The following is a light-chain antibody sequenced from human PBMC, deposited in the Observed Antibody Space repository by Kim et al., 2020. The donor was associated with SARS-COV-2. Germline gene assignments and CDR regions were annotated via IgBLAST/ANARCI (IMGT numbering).Light chain of an antibody. V-gene: IGKV3-20*01. CDR1: QSVSSSY. J-gene: IGKJ1*01. CDR2: GAS. Sequence: SPGEKAPLSCRASQSVSSSYLAWYQQRPGQAPRLLIYGASSRATGIPDRFSGSGSGADFTLTISGLEPEDFAVYYCQQYGSSPRTFGQGTKVDIK. CDR3: QQYGSSPRT.